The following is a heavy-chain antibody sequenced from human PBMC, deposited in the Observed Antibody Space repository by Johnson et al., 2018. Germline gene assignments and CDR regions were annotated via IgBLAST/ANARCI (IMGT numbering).Heavy chain of an antibody. Sequence: QVQLVQSGGGVVQPRRSLRLSCAASGLTFSRYGMHWVRQAPCTGLEWVTFRWYGGSSKYYGDSVKGRVIVTRGTSASTASMELRSLGSEDTAVYYCASGFPDSSSWFPDAFDIWGQGTIVTVSS. CDR2: RWYGGSSK. V-gene: IGHV3-33*01. CDR1: GLTFSRYG. D-gene: IGHD6-13*01. CDR3: ASGFPDSSSWFPDAFDI. J-gene: IGHJ3*02.